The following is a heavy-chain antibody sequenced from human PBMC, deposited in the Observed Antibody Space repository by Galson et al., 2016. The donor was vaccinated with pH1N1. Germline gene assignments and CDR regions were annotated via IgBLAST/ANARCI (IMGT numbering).Heavy chain of an antibody. Sequence: SVKVSCKASGFTFTGYHMHWVRQAPGQGLEWMGWINLHNGDTNFAQKFQGRVTMTRDTSMNTAYMELSDLRFDDTAVYHCMRAAAPGYPYYYYVHMDVWARGTTVTVSS. J-gene: IGHJ6*03. CDR3: MRAAAPGYPYYYYVHMDV. CDR2: INLHNGDT. CDR1: GFTFTGYH. V-gene: IGHV1-2*02. D-gene: IGHD1-1*01.